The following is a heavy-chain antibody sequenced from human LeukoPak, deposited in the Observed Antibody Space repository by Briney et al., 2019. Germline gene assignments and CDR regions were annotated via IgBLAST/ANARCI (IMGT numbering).Heavy chain of an antibody. CDR3: ARVRTEWYIDL. D-gene: IGHD2-8*02. V-gene: IGHV3-7*01. CDR2: MKEDGGEQ. Sequence: PGGSLSLSCAAYGFIFSLYWVTWVRQAPGVGRECVANMKEDGGEQFYVNSVRGRFTISRDNAKNSLYLQMNSLRVEDTAVYYCARVRTEWYIDLWGRGTLVTVSA. J-gene: IGHJ2*01. CDR1: GFIFSLYW.